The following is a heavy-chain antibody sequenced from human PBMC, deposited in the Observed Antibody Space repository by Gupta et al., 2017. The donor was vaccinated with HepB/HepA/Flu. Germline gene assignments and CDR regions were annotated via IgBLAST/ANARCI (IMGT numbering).Heavy chain of an antibody. CDR3: XRRATSXTILDSDFYRMDV. CDR1: DYNFPRYW. Sequence: EVHLVQSGAEVKKAGESLKISCKGFDYNFPRYWIGWVRQLPGRGLEWMGVIYPSDSTINYSPSFQGHVTISADTSSNTAYLQWTSLRPPDTAVYXCXRRATSXTILDSDFYRMDVWGQGTTVTVSS. D-gene: IGHD1-26*01. CDR2: IYPSDSTI. V-gene: IGHV5-51*01. J-gene: IGHJ6*02.